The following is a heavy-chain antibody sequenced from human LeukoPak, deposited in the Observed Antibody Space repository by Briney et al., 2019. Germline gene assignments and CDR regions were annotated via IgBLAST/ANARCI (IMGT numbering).Heavy chain of an antibody. Sequence: PGGSLRLFCAASGFTFSSYGMHWVRQAPGKGLEWVAFIRYDGSNKYYADSVKGRFTISRDNSKNTLYLQMNSLRAEDTAVYYCAKDGAAAGTSAYKTYDAFDIWGQGTMDTVSS. CDR1: GFTFSSYG. D-gene: IGHD6-13*01. J-gene: IGHJ3*02. CDR2: IRYDGSNK. CDR3: AKDGAAAGTSAYKTYDAFDI. V-gene: IGHV3-30*02.